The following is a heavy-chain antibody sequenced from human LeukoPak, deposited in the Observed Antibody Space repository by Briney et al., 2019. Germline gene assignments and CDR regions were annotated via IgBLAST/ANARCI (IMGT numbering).Heavy chain of an antibody. D-gene: IGHD3-16*02. CDR2: IRGSGDST. V-gene: IGHV3-23*01. J-gene: IGHJ3*02. Sequence: GGSLRLSCAASGFTFSSHPMSWVRLAPGKGLEWVSSIRGSGDSTYYADSVKGRFTISRDNTKNTLYLQMNSLRGEDTAVYYCAKGIGGVIVKSLLHSAFDIWGQGTMVTVSS. CDR3: AKGIGGVIVKSLLHSAFDI. CDR1: GFTFSSHP.